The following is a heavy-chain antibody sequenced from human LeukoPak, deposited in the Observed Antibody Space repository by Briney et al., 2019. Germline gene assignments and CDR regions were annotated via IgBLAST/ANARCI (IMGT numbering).Heavy chain of an antibody. CDR2: IDPSDSYT. CDR1: GYSFPSYW. V-gene: IGHV5-10-1*01. J-gene: IGHJ4*02. Sequence: AGESLKISCKGSGYSFPSYWITWVRQMPGKGLEWMGSIDPSDSYTNYSPSFQGHVTISADKSISTAYLQWSSLMASDTAMCYCVRTYYDILTGYSLSDYWGQGTLVTVSS. CDR3: VRTYYDILTGYSLSDY. D-gene: IGHD3-9*01.